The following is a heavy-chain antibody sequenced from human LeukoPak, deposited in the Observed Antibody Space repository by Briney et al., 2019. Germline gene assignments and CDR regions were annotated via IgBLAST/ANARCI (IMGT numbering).Heavy chain of an antibody. V-gene: IGHV4-34*01. D-gene: IGHD6-19*01. CDR3: AGSRYSSGWYRVDP. CDR2: INHSGST. Sequence: SETLSLTCAVYGGSFSGYYWSWIRQPPGKGLEWIGAINHSGSTNYNPSRKSRVTISVDTSKNQFSLKLSSVTAADTAVYYCAGSRYSSGWYRVDPWGQGTLVTVSS. CDR1: GGSFSGYY. J-gene: IGHJ5*02.